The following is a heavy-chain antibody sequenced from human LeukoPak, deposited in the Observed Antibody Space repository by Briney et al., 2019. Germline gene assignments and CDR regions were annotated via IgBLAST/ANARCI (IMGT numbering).Heavy chain of an antibody. J-gene: IGHJ4*02. CDR3: AREAVAGTTNFDY. Sequence: ASVKVSCKASGYTFTGYYMHWVRQAPGQGLEWMGWINPNGGGTNYAQKFQGRVTMTRDTSISTAYMELSTLRPDDTAVYYCAREAVAGTTNFDYWGQGTLVTVSS. V-gene: IGHV1-2*02. D-gene: IGHD6-19*01. CDR1: GYTFTGYY. CDR2: INPNGGGT.